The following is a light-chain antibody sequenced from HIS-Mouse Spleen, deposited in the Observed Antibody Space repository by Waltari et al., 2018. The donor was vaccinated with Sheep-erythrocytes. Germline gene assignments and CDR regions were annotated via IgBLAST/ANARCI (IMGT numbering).Light chain of an antibody. CDR1: NLRDKY. V-gene: IGLV3-1*01. J-gene: IGLJ3*02. Sequence: SYELTQPPSVSVSPGQTASITSSGANLRDKYACWCQQKPGQSPVLVIYQDSKRPSGIPERFSGSNSGNTATLTISGTQAMDEADYYCQAWDSSTAWVFGGGTKLTVL. CDR3: QAWDSSTAWV. CDR2: QDS.